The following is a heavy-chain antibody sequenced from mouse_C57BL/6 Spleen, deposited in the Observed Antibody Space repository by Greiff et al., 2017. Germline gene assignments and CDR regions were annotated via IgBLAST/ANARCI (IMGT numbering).Heavy chain of an antibody. CDR1: GYAFSSSW. CDR3: ARLITTVVVEAMDY. D-gene: IGHD1-1*01. V-gene: IGHV1-82*01. J-gene: IGHJ4*01. CDR2: IYPGDGDT. Sequence: VQLQQSGPELVKPGASVKISCKASGYAFSSSWMNWVQQRPGKGLEWIGRIYPGDGDTNYNGKFKGKATLTADKSSSTAYMQLSSLTSEDSAVYYCARLITTVVVEAMDYWGQGTSVTVSS.